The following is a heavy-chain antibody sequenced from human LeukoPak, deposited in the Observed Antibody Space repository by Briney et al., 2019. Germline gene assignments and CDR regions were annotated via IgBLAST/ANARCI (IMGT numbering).Heavy chain of an antibody. CDR2: INGGGGST. CDR1: GFTFSSYA. Sequence: PGGSLRLSCAASGFTFSSYAMGWVRQAPGKGLDWVSSINGGGGSTYYADSVKGRFTISRDNSKNTLYLQMNSLRAEDTAVYYCAKIGANVGFWGQGTLVTVSS. CDR3: AKIGANVGF. V-gene: IGHV3-23*01. D-gene: IGHD4/OR15-4a*01. J-gene: IGHJ4*02.